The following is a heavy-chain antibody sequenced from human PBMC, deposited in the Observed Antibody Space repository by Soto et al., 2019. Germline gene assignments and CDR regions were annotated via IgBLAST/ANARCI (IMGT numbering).Heavy chain of an antibody. Sequence: QVQLVQSGAEVKKPGASVKVSCKASGYTFTNNGINWVRQAAGQGLEWMGWMNPGTGETGYTGKFQGRLAMTRDTTLTTAYMELTSLTSDDTAVYYCTSAGDSGAWISNLGQGTLVTVSS. D-gene: IGHD7-27*01. J-gene: IGHJ4*02. CDR2: MNPGTGET. CDR3: TSAGDSGAWISN. V-gene: IGHV1-8*01. CDR1: GYTFTNNG.